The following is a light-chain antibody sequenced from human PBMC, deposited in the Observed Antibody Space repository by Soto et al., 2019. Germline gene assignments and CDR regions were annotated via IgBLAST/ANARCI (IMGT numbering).Light chain of an antibody. CDR2: AAS. Sequence: IQLTQYTSSLSASVGDRVTFGWLASGDIRSYLGWYQQKPGAAPKLLIYAASALHSGVPSRFSGSGSGTDFTLTISSLHPEDFAVYFCQQFKNYPITFGHGTRLEI. CDR3: QQFKNYPIT. CDR1: GDIRSY. V-gene: IGKV1-9*01. J-gene: IGKJ5*01.